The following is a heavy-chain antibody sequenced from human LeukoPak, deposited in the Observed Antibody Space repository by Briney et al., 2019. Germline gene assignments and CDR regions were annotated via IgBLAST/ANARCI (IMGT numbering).Heavy chain of an antibody. V-gene: IGHV4-39*01. CDR2: SSYSGRT. D-gene: IGHD4-17*01. J-gene: IGHJ4*02. CDR1: GGSISSSSYY. Sequence: PSETLSLTCTVSGGSISSSSYYWGWIRQPPGKGLEWIGSSSYSGRTYYNPSLQSRVTVSLDTSKNQFSLKLTSVTAPNPAVYYWARGNMATVTYYFDYWGQGTLVTVSS. CDR3: ARGNMATVTYYFDY.